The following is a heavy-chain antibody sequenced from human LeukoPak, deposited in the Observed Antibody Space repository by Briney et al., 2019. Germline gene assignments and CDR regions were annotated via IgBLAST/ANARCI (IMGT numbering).Heavy chain of an antibody. V-gene: IGHV3-20*04. J-gene: IGHJ4*02. D-gene: IGHD3-3*01. Sequence: PGGSLRLSCAASGFTSGFTFVDYGMNWVRQVPGKGLEWVCGISRDGGRTGYADSVQGRFTISRDNSRNSLHLQMNSLRVEDTAFYYCVKDSNYDFWSGYYKGFDNWGQGTLVTVSS. CDR2: ISRDGGRT. CDR1: GFTSGFTFVDYG. CDR3: VKDSNYDFWSGYYKGFDN.